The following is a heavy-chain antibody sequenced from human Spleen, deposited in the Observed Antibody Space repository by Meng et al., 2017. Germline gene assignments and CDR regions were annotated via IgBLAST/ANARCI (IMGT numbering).Heavy chain of an antibody. V-gene: IGHV4-61*01. D-gene: IGHD5-24*01. CDR1: GGSVSSGSYY. CDR3: ARVRRDGYNPDY. Sequence: LRLKEWGPGLVRPSETLSLTCTVSGGSVSSGSYYWSWIRQPQGKGLEWIGYIYYSGSTNYNPSLKSRVTISVDTSKNQFSLKLSSVTAADTAVYYCARVRRDGYNPDYWGQGTLVTVSS. CDR2: IYYSGST. J-gene: IGHJ4*02.